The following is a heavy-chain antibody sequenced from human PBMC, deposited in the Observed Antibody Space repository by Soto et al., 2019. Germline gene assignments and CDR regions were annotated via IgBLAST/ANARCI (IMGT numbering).Heavy chain of an antibody. J-gene: IGHJ4*02. CDR1: GGTFSSYA. V-gene: IGHV1-69*01. CDR3: ARGGRGIAAARGNY. Sequence: QVQLVQSGAEVKKPGSSVKVSCKASGGTFSSYAISWXXXAXXQGLEWMGGIIPIFGTANYAQKFQGRVTITADESTSTAYXXLXSLRSEDTAVYYCARGGRGIAAARGNYWGQGTLVTVSS. D-gene: IGHD6-13*01. CDR2: IIPIFGTA.